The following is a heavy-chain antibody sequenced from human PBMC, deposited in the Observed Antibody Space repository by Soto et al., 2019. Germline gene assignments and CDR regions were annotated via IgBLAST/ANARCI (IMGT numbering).Heavy chain of an antibody. J-gene: IGHJ4*02. CDR3: AREVTMVREAPVDY. Sequence: LTLTCAPSRFSSSSYEMPPVRQAPCTGVEWVAAISYDGSNYYYADSMKGRFTITRDNSKNTLYLQMNSLRAEDTAVYYCAREVTMVREAPVDYWGQGTLVTVSS. CDR2: ISYDGSNY. CDR1: RFSSSSYE. V-gene: IGHV3-30-3*01. D-gene: IGHD3-10*01.